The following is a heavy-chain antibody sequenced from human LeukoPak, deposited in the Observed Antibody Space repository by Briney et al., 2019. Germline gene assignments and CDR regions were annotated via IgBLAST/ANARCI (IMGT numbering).Heavy chain of an antibody. Sequence: GRSLRLSCAASGFTFSSYGMHWVRQAPGKGLEWVAVISYDGSNKYYADSVKGRFTISRDNSKNTLYLQMNSLRAEDTAVYYCAKEKTMFTPPGYWGQGTLVTVSS. D-gene: IGHD3-10*02. CDR2: ISYDGSNK. CDR1: GFTFSSYG. J-gene: IGHJ1*01. CDR3: AKEKTMFTPPGY. V-gene: IGHV3-30*18.